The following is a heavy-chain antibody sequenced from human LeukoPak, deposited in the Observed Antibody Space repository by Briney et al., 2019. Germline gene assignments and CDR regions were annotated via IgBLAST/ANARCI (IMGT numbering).Heavy chain of an antibody. D-gene: IGHD6-13*01. J-gene: IGHJ4*02. V-gene: IGHV3-9*01. CDR3: AKDLGKFSIAAASFDY. CDR1: GFTFDDYA. CDR2: ISWNSGSI. Sequence: GGSLRLSCAASGFTFDDYAMHWVRQAPGKGLEWVSGISWNSGSIGYADSVKGRFTISRDNAKNSLYLQMNSLRAEDTALYYCAKDLGKFSIAAASFDYWGQGTLVTVSS.